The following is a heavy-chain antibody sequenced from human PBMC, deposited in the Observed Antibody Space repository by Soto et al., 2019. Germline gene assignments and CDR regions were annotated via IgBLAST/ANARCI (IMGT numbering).Heavy chain of an antibody. V-gene: IGHV4-31*03. CDR1: GGSISSGGYY. Sequence: SETLSLTCTVSGGSISSGGYYWSWIRQHPGKGLEWIGYIYYSGSTYYNPSLKSRVTISVDTSKNQFPLKLSSVTAADTAVYYCATGGARIAARPRYYYYGMDVWGQGTTVTVSS. CDR3: ATGGARIAARPRYYYYGMDV. J-gene: IGHJ6*02. D-gene: IGHD6-6*01. CDR2: IYYSGST.